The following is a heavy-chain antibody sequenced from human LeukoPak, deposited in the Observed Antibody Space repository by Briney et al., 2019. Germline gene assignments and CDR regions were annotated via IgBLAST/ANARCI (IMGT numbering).Heavy chain of an antibody. CDR3: ARAYSGSKLDY. D-gene: IGHD1-26*01. CDR2: ISSSSSYI. Sequence: GGSLRLSCTASRFTFGDYAVSWVRQAPGKGLEWVSSISSSSSYIYYADSVKGRFTISRDNAKNSLYLQMNSLRAEDTAVYYCARAYSGSKLDYWGQGTLVTVSS. J-gene: IGHJ4*02. V-gene: IGHV3-21*01. CDR1: RFTFGDYA.